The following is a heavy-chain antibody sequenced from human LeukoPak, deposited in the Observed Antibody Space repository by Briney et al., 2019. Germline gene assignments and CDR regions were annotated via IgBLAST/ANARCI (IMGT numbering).Heavy chain of an antibody. CDR1: GFTFSDYY. CDR2: ISSGGSPI. D-gene: IGHD3-3*01. V-gene: IGHV3-11*01. Sequence: PGGSLRLSCAASGFTFSDYYMSWIRQAPGKGLEWVSYISSGGSPIYYADSVKGRFTISRDNAKNSLYLQMNSLRAEDTAVYYCAKARYDFWSGQTRGYFDYWGQGTLVTVSS. CDR3: AKARYDFWSGQTRGYFDY. J-gene: IGHJ4*02.